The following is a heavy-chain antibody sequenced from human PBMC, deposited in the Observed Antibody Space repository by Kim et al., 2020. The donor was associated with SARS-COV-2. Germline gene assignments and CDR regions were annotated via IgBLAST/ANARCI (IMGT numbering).Heavy chain of an antibody. CDR1: GGSISSSSYY. V-gene: IGHV4-39*01. CDR2: IYYSGST. Sequence: SETLSLTCTVSGGSISSSSYYWGWIRQPPGKGLEWIGSIYYSGSTYYNPSLKSRVTISVDTSKNQFSLKLSSVTAADTAVYYCARHEFFSSVRGYSGYDYPSDAFDIWGQGTMVTVSS. CDR3: ARHEFFSSVRGYSGYDYPSDAFDI. D-gene: IGHD5-12*01. J-gene: IGHJ3*02.